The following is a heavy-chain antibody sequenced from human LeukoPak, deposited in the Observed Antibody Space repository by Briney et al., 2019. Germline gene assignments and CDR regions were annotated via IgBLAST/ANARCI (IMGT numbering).Heavy chain of an antibody. CDR2: ISGGGGST. CDR1: GFTFGGYA. Sequence: GGSLRLSCAASGFTFGGYAMSWVRQAPGKGLEWVSLISGGGGSTYYADSVKGRFTISRDNSKNTLYLQMNSLRAEDTAVYYCASRPYYYDSSGYYGREDYWGQGTLVTVSS. D-gene: IGHD3-22*01. CDR3: ASRPYYYDSSGYYGREDY. J-gene: IGHJ4*02. V-gene: IGHV3-23*01.